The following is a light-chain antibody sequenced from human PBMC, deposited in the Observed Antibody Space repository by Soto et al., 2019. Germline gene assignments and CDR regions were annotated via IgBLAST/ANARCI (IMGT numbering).Light chain of an antibody. CDR1: QSISSW. V-gene: IGKV1-5*01. CDR3: QQYNRYG. Sequence: DIQMTQSPSTLSAPVGDRVTITCRASQSISSWLAWYQQKPGKAPKLLIYDASSLESGVPSRFSVSGSGTEFTLTISSLLLEDFATYYGQQYNRYGLGQGTKVDIK. J-gene: IGKJ1*01. CDR2: DAS.